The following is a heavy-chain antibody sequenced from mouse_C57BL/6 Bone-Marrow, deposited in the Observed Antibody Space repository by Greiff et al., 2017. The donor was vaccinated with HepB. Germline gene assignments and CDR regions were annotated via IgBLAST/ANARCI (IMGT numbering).Heavy chain of an antibody. CDR1: GFTFSDYG. V-gene: IGHV5-17*01. J-gene: IGHJ2*01. Sequence: EVKLMESGGGLVKPGGSLKLSCAASGFTFSDYGMHWVRQAPEKGLEWVAYISSGSSTIYYADTVKGRFTISRDNAKNTLFLQMTSLRSEDTAMYYCAILNIPPFFDYWGQGTTLTVSS. CDR3: AILNIPPFFDY. CDR2: ISSGSSTI.